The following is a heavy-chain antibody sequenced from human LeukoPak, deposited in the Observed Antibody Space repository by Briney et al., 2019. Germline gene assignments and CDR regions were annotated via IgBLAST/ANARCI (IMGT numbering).Heavy chain of an antibody. J-gene: IGHJ4*02. Sequence: ASVKVSCKASGGTFSSDALRWVRQAPGQGLEGMGRIIAILGIANYAQNFQGRVTITADKSTSTVYMELSSLRSENTAVYYCARAGSYDSSDYYHEDSWGQGTLLTVSS. CDR1: GGTFSSDA. CDR3: ARAGSYDSSDYYHEDS. D-gene: IGHD3-22*01. V-gene: IGHV1-69*04. CDR2: IIAILGIA.